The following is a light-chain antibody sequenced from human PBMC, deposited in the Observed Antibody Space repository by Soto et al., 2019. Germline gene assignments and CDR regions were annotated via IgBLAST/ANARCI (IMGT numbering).Light chain of an antibody. V-gene: IGKV1-39*01. J-gene: IGKJ3*01. Sequence: DIQMTQSPSSLSASVGDRVTITCRASQTITSNLNWYQQKPGKAPKLLIYATSSLQSGVPSRFSGSRSGTDFTLTINSLQPEDFATYYCQQSYSAPLTFG. CDR1: QTITSN. CDR2: ATS. CDR3: QQSYSAPLT.